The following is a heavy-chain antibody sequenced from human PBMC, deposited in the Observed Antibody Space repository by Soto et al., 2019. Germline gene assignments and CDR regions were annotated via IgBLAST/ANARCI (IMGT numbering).Heavy chain of an antibody. D-gene: IGHD2-15*01. Sequence: GASVKVSCKASGYTFTGQYMHWVRQAPGQGLEWLGWINPNTGGTRNAQKFQGRVTMTRDTSITTAYMELNTLTSDDTAVYYCAKGWQCYFDYSCPGTLLSGSS. CDR3: AKGWQCYFDY. CDR1: GYTFTGQY. V-gene: IGHV1-2*02. CDR2: INPNTGGT. J-gene: IGHJ4*02.